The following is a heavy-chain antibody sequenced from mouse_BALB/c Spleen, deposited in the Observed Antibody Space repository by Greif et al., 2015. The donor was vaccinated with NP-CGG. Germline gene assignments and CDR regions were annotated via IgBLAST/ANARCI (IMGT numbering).Heavy chain of an antibody. Sequence: QVQLQQPGPELVRPGESVKISCKGSGYTFTDYAMHWVKQSHAKSLEWIGVISIYYDNTNYNQKFKGKATMTVDKSSSTAYMELARLTSEDSAIYYCASPLYYGNSTWFAYWGQGTLVTVSA. J-gene: IGHJ3*01. CDR3: ASPLYYGNSTWFAY. V-gene: IGHV1-67*01. D-gene: IGHD2-1*01. CDR2: ISIYYDNT. CDR1: GYTFTDYA.